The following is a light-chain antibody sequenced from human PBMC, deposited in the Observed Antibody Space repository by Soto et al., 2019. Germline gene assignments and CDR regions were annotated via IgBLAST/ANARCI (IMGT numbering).Light chain of an antibody. CDR2: AAS. V-gene: IGKV1-12*01. CDR3: QQAHRFPFT. CDR1: HDISTW. Sequence: DIQLTQSPASVSASVGDRVTITCRASHDISTWLAWYQQKPGQAPRLLLYAASSLHTGVPSTFSGGGSGTEFTLTISNLQPEDFATDVCQQAHRFPFTFGPGTTVDIK. J-gene: IGKJ3*01.